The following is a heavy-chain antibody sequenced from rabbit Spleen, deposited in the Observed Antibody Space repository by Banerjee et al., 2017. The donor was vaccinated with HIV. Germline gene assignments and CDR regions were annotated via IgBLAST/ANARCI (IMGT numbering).Heavy chain of an antibody. D-gene: IGHD2-1*01. Sequence: QSLEESGGGRVKPPASLTLTCSASGFSFISGYDMCWGRQAPGKGLEWIACIYAGSSGNTYSATWAKGRFTISKTTSTTVTLQRTSLTAAATATYFCARDDGANVSTYGMDLWGPGTLVTVS. CDR3: ARDDGANVSTYGMDL. J-gene: IGHJ6*01. CDR2: IYAGSSGNT. CDR1: GFSFISGYD. V-gene: IGHV1S40*01.